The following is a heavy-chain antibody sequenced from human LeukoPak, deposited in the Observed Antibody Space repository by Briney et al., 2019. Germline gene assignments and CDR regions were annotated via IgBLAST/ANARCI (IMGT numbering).Heavy chain of an antibody. D-gene: IGHD6-13*01. CDR1: GFTFSDYY. Sequence: GGSLRLSCAASGFTFSDYYMSWIRQAPWKGLEWVSYISSSGSTIYYTDSVKGRFTISRDNAKNSLYLQMNSLRAEDTAVYYCATYHQQPKRRPRDYWGKGTLVTVSS. CDR2: ISSSGSTI. V-gene: IGHV3-11*04. J-gene: IGHJ4*02. CDR3: ATYHQQPKRRPRDY.